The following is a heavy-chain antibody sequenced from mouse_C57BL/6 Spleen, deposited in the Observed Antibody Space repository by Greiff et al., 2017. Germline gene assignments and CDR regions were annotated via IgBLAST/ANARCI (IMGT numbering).Heavy chain of an antibody. D-gene: IGHD1-1*01. CDR1: GFNIKDYY. V-gene: IGHV14-2*01. CDR2: IDPEDGET. CDR3: ARGLFITTVRDAMDY. Sequence: EVKLMESGAELVKPGASVKLSCTASGFNIKDYYMHWVKQRTEQGLEWIGRIDPEDGETKYAPKFQGKATITADTSSNTAYLRLSSLTSEDTAVYYCARGLFITTVRDAMDYWGQGTSVTVSS. J-gene: IGHJ4*01.